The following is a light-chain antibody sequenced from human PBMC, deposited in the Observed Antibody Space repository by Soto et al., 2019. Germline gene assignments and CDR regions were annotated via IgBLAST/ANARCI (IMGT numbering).Light chain of an antibody. CDR1: DIGRKT. CDR3: QVRDSSTDYWV. CDR2: YDS. Sequence: SYELTQPPSVSVAPGKTATITCGGDDIGRKTVHWYRQKPGQAPVLVIYYDSDRAPGIPERISGSNSGNTATLTITRVEGGDEADYYCQVRDSSTDYWVFGGGTKVTVL. J-gene: IGLJ3*02. V-gene: IGLV3-21*04.